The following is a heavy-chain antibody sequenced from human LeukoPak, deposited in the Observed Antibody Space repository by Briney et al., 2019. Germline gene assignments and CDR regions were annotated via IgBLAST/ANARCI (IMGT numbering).Heavy chain of an antibody. CDR3: ARGSSGYYYSLLGY. Sequence: GGSLRLSCAASGFTVSSNYVSWVRQAPGKGLEWVSVIYSGGSTYYADSVKGRFTISRDNSKNTVYLQMNSLRAEDTAVYYCARGSSGYYYSLLGYWGQGTLVTVSS. CDR2: IYSGGST. CDR1: GFTVSSNY. V-gene: IGHV3-53*01. D-gene: IGHD3-22*01. J-gene: IGHJ4*02.